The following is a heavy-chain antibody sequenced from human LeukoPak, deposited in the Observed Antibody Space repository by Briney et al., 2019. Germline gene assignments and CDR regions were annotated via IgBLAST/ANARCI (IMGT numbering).Heavy chain of an antibody. CDR1: GFTFSGHE. D-gene: IGHD4-17*01. Sequence: PGGSLRLSCAASGFTFSGHEMNWVRQAPGKGLEWLSYISTTGGTIYYADSVKGRFTIPRDNAKNSLYLQMNSLRAEDTAVYYCARADPYGDSTPDYWGQGTPVTVSS. CDR3: ARADPYGDSTPDY. V-gene: IGHV3-48*03. CDR2: ISTTGGTI. J-gene: IGHJ4*02.